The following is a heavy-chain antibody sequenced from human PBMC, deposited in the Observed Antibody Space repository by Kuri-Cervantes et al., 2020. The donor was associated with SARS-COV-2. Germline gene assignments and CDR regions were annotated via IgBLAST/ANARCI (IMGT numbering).Heavy chain of an antibody. V-gene: IGHV3-48*01. D-gene: IGHD3-22*01. J-gene: IGHJ4*02. CDR3: ARGRYDFDY. Sequence: GESLKISCAASGFTFSSYSMNWVRQASGKGLEWVSYISSSSSTIYYADSVKGRFTISRDNAKNSLYLQMNSLRAEDTAAYYCARGRYDFDYWGQGTLVTVSS. CDR2: ISSSSSTI. CDR1: GFTFSSYS.